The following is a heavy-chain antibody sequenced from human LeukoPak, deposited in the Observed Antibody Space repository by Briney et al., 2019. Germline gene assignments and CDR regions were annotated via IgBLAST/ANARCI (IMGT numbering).Heavy chain of an antibody. CDR3: AKTTVLWFGTPNYFDY. CDR2: ISGSGGST. CDR1: GFTFSSYA. J-gene: IGHJ4*02. Sequence: GGSLRLSCAASGFTFSSYAMSWVRQAPGKGLEWVSAISGSGGSTYYADSVKGRFTISRDNSKNTLYLQMNSLRAEDTAVYYWAKTTVLWFGTPNYFDYWGQGTLVTVSS. V-gene: IGHV3-23*01. D-gene: IGHD3-10*01.